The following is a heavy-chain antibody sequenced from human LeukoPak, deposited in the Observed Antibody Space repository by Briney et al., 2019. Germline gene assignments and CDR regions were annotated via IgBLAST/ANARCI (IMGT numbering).Heavy chain of an antibody. CDR3: ARGGYGDAFDI. CDR2: IYYSGST. J-gene: IGHJ3*02. V-gene: IGHV4-59*01. CDR1: GGSISSYY. D-gene: IGHD6-25*01. Sequence: SETLSLTCTVSGGSISSYYWSWIRQPPGKGLEWIGYIYYSGSTNYNPSLKSRGTISVDTSKNQFSLKLSSVTAADTAVYYCARGGYGDAFDIWGQGTMVTVSS.